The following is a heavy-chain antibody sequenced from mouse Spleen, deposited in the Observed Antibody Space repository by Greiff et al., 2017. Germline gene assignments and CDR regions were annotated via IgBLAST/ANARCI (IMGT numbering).Heavy chain of an antibody. V-gene: IGHV1-66*01. Sequence: QVQLKESGPELVKPGASVKISCKASGYSFTSYYIHWVKQRPGQGLEWIGWIFPGSGNTKYNEKFKGKATLTADTSSSTAYMQLSSLTSEDSAVYFCAREDWDGGYFDYWGQGTTLTVSS. CDR2: IFPGSGNT. D-gene: IGHD4-1*01. J-gene: IGHJ2*01. CDR1: GYSFTSYY. CDR3: AREDWDGGYFDY.